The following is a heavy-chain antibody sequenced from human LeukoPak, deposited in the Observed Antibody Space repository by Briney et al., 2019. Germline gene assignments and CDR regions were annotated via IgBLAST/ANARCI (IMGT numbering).Heavy chain of an antibody. V-gene: IGHV1-69*01. CDR1: GGTFSSYA. CDR2: IIPIFGTA. CDR3: ASKGVKGVFDY. D-gene: IGHD3-10*01. J-gene: IGHJ4*02. Sequence: ASVKVSCKASGGTFSSYAISWVRQAPGQGLEWMGGIIPIFGTANYAQKFQGRVTITADESTSTAYMELSSLRSGDTAVYYCASKGVKGVFDYWGQGTLVTVSS.